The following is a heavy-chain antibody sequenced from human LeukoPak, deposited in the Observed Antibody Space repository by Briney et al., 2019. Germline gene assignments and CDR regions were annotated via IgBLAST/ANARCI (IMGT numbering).Heavy chain of an antibody. J-gene: IGHJ4*02. V-gene: IGHV3-21*01. CDR3: ARGAGGKTDY. D-gene: IGHD2-8*02. Sequence: GGSPRLSCAASGFTFRSYSMNWVRQAPGKGLEWVSSISSSSSYIYYADSVKGRFTISRDNAKNSLYLQMNSLRAEDTAVYYCARGAGGKTDYWGQGTLVTVSS. CDR2: ISSSSSYI. CDR1: GFTFRSYS.